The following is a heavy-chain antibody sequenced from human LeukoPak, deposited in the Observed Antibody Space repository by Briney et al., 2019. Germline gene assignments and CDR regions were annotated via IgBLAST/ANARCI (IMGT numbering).Heavy chain of an antibody. CDR1: GFTFSSYE. Sequence: GGSLRLSCVASGFTFSSYEMHWVRQAPGKGLEWVSYITFSSSIIYYADSVKGRFTISRDNAKNSLYLQMNSLRAEDTAVYYCARDRLHYGEYEKTFDYWGQGTLVSVSS. J-gene: IGHJ4*02. CDR2: ITFSSSII. D-gene: IGHD4-17*01. CDR3: ARDRLHYGEYEKTFDY. V-gene: IGHV3-48*03.